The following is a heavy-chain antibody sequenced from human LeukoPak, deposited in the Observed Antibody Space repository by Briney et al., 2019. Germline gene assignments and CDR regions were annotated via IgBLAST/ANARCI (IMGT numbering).Heavy chain of an antibody. J-gene: IGHJ4*02. CDR1: GYSLTSYW. CDR3: ARLRPDTSGLYYFDY. V-gene: IGHV5-51*01. CDR2: IYPGDSDT. D-gene: IGHD3-22*01. Sequence: GESLKISCKGSGYSLTSYWIGWVRQMSGKGLEWMGIIYPGDSDTRYSPSFQGQVSISADKSISTAYLQWSSLKASGTAMYYCARLRPDTSGLYYFDYWGQGTLVTVSS.